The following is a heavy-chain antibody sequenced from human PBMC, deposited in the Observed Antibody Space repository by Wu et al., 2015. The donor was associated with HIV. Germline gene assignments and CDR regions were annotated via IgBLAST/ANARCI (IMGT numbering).Heavy chain of an antibody. Sequence: QVQLVQSGAEVKKPGASVKVSCKASGYTFTSYYMHWVRQAPGQGLEWMGIINPSGGSTSYAQKFQGRVTMTRDTSTSTVYMELSSLRSEDTAVYYCARDPATGYSYDYGMDVWGQGTTVTGLL. V-gene: IGHV1-46*01. D-gene: IGHD5-18*01. CDR1: GYTFTSYY. CDR3: ARDPATGYSYDYGMDV. CDR2: INPSGGST. J-gene: IGHJ6*02.